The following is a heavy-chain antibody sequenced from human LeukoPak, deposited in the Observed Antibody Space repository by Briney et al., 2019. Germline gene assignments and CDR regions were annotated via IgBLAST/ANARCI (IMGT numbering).Heavy chain of an antibody. CDR3: ARGHPIQD. D-gene: IGHD2-2*02. CDR2: INQSGAT. Sequence: SETLSLTCTIYGGSFSGFHLTWMRQPPGKGLEWIGEINQSGATTYNPSLKSRVTMSVDTSKNQFSLNLSSVTAPDTAVYYCARGHPIQDWGQGTLVTVSS. J-gene: IGHJ4*02. CDR1: GGSFSGFH. V-gene: IGHV4-34*01.